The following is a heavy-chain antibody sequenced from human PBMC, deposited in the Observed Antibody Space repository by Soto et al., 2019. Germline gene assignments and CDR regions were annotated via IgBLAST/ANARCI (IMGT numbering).Heavy chain of an antibody. D-gene: IGHD3-3*01. CDR1: GFTFSSYW. J-gene: IGHJ6*03. CDR2: IKQDGSEK. Sequence: GGSLRLSCAASGFTFSSYWMSWVRQAPGKGLEWVANIKQDGSEKYYVDSVKGRFTSSRDNAKNSLYLQMNSLRAEDTAVYYCARYDFWSGYYTPYYYYYMDVWGKGTTVTVSS. V-gene: IGHV3-7*01. CDR3: ARYDFWSGYYTPYYYYYMDV.